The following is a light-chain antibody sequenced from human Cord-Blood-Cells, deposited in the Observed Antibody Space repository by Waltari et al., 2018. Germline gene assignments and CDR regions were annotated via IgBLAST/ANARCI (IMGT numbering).Light chain of an antibody. CDR3: CSYAGSYTRWV. CDR2: DVS. V-gene: IGLV2-11*01. CDR1: SSAVGGWNY. J-gene: IGLJ3*02. Sequence: QSALTQPRSVSGSPGQSVTISCTGTSSAVGGWNYVSWYQQHPGKAPKLMIYDVSKRPSGVPDRFSGSKSGNTASLTISGLQAEDEADYYCCSYAGSYTRWVFGGGTKLTVL.